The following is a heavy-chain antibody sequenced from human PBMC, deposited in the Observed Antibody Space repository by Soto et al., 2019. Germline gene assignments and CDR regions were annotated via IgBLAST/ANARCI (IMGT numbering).Heavy chain of an antibody. V-gene: IGHV3-33*01. Sequence: GGSLRLSCAASGFTFSSYGMHWVRQAPGKGLEWVAVIWYDGSNKYYADSVKGRFTISRDNSKNTLYLQMNSLRAEDTAVYYCARDVYYGSGSYPRYYGMDVWGQGTTVTVSS. CDR2: IWYDGSNK. CDR3: ARDVYYGSGSYPRYYGMDV. CDR1: GFTFSSYG. D-gene: IGHD3-10*01. J-gene: IGHJ6*02.